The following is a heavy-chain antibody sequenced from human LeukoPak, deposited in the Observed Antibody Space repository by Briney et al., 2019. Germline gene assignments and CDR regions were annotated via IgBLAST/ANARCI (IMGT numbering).Heavy chain of an antibody. CDR1: GFTFSNHA. CDR2: IDGRSTDI. CDR3: ARRGYYDSSGYDY. J-gene: IGHJ4*02. D-gene: IGHD3-22*01. Sequence: GGSVRLSCAAAGFTFSNHAMNWVRQAPGQGLEWVSSIDGRSTDIYYADSVKGRFTISRDNAKNSLYLQMHSLRAEDTAVYYCARRGYYDSSGYDYWGQGTLVTVSS. V-gene: IGHV3-21*01.